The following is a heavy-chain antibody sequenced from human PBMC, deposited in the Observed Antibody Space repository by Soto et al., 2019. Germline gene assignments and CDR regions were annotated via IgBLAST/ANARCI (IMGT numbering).Heavy chain of an antibody. V-gene: IGHV1-24*01. Sequence: ASVKVSCKVSGYTLTELSMHWVRQAPGKGLEWMGGFDPEDGETIYAQKFQGRVTMTEDTSTDTAYMELSSLRSEDTAVYYCAAYYTSCYFGYGDCPEYFQHWGQGTLVTVSS. CDR3: AAYYTSCYFGYGDCPEYFQH. J-gene: IGHJ1*01. D-gene: IGHD2-2*01. CDR1: GYTLTELS. CDR2: FDPEDGET.